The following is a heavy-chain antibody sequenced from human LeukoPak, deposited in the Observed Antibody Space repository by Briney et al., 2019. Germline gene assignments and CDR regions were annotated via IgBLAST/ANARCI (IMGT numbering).Heavy chain of an antibody. Sequence: SETLSLTCTVSGGSVTSGSYYWSWIRQPPGEGLEWVGYFYYSGSTNYNPSLKSRVTISVDTSKNQFSLKLTSVTAADTAVYYCARHVEQWLTPFDYWGQGTLVTVSS. J-gene: IGHJ4*02. V-gene: IGHV4-61*01. CDR2: FYYSGST. D-gene: IGHD6-19*01. CDR1: GGSVTSGSYY. CDR3: ARHVEQWLTPFDY.